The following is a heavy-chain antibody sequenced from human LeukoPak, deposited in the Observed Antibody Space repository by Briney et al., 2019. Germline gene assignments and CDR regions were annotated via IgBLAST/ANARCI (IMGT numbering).Heavy chain of an antibody. CDR3: VASYSTSSGVDH. CDR2: IYKRGTT. Sequence: SETLSLTCNVSVDSMSDYYWSWIRQSPGGGLEWIGYIYKRGTTNYIPSLRSRVTISVDKSKRQLSLRLNSVTAADAAVYYCVASYSTSSGVDHWGQGTLVTVSS. J-gene: IGHJ4*02. CDR1: VDSMSDYY. V-gene: IGHV4-4*09. D-gene: IGHD6-6*01.